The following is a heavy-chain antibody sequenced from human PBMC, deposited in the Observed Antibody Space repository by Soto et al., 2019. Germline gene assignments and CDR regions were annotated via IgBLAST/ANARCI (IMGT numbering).Heavy chain of an antibody. CDR3: VRDWSTFWGMDV. Sequence: GGSLRLSCAASGFTFSTYWMNWVRQAPGKGLEWVANIKQDGSEKYYVDPVKGRFAISRDNAKDSLFLQMNNLRAEDTAVYYCVRDWSTFWGMDVWGQGTTVTVSS. V-gene: IGHV3-7*01. J-gene: IGHJ6*02. CDR2: IKQDGSEK. CDR1: GFTFSTYW.